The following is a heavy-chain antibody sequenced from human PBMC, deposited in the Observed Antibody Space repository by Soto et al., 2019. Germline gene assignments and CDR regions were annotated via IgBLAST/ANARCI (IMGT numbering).Heavy chain of an antibody. CDR3: ASLNNWSSGDGRIDV. CDR2: IMPLYAKP. Sequence: QVQLVQSGAEEKKPGSSVKVSCKASGGTFNTYTISWVRQVPGQGLEWMGGIMPLYAKPTYAQPFLGRLTIAADEHTSTVYMELSSLRTEDTALYYCASLNNWSSGDGRIDVWGRGTAVTVSS. D-gene: IGHD1-26*01. CDR1: GGTFNTYT. J-gene: IGHJ6*02. V-gene: IGHV1-69*01.